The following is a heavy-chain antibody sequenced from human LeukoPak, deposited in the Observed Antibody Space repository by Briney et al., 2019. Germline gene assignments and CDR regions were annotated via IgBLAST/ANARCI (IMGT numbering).Heavy chain of an antibody. D-gene: IGHD2-2*01. CDR3: ARGLGYCSSTSCLYYYMDV. V-gene: IGHV4-59*01. CDR1: GGSISSYY. Sequence: TSETLSLTCTVSGGSISSYYWSWIRQPPGKGLEWFGYIYYSGSTNYNPSLKSRVTISVDTSKNQFSLKLSSVTAADTAVYYCARGLGYCSSTSCLYYYMDVWGKGTTVTVSS. CDR2: IYYSGST. J-gene: IGHJ6*03.